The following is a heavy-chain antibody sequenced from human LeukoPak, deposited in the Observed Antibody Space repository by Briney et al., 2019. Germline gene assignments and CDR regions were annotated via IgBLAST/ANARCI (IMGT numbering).Heavy chain of an antibody. CDR2: ISWSSGSI. Sequence: PGRSLRLSCAASGFTFDDYAMHWVRQAPGKGLEWVSGISWSSGSIGYADSVKGRFTISRDNAKNSLYLQMNSLRAEDTALYYCAKDSVYGDYSLENYGMDVWGQGTTVTVSS. V-gene: IGHV3-9*01. D-gene: IGHD4-17*01. J-gene: IGHJ6*02. CDR1: GFTFDDYA. CDR3: AKDSVYGDYSLENYGMDV.